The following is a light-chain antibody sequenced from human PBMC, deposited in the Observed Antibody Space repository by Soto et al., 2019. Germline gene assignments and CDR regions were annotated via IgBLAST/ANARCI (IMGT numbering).Light chain of an antibody. CDR1: QTVSSY. V-gene: IGKV3-20*01. J-gene: IGKJ1*01. CDR2: GAS. Sequence: IVLTQSPATLSLSPGERATLSCRARQTVSSYLSWYQHKPGQAPRLLIYGASNRATGIPDRFSGSGSWTDFTLTLSRLEPEDFAVYYRQQYGSSGTSGQGTKVDIK. CDR3: QQYGSSGT.